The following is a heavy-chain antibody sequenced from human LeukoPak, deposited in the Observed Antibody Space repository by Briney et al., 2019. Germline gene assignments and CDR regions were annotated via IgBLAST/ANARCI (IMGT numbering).Heavy chain of an antibody. Sequence: ASVKVSCKASGYTFTTYGIAWMRQAPGQGLEWMGWISAHNGNTNYAQSLQGRVTMTTDTSTNTAYMELRSLRSDDTAVYYCARDGYFDLWGRGTLVTVSP. J-gene: IGHJ2*01. CDR1: GYTFTTYG. V-gene: IGHV1-18*01. CDR2: ISAHNGNT. CDR3: ARDGYFDL.